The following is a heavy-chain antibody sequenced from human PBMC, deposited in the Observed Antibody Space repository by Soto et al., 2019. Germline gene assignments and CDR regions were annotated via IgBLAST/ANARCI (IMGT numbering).Heavy chain of an antibody. Sequence: ASVKVSCKASEYTFTNYALHWVRQAPGQRLEWMGWINAGNGNTEYSQKFQGRVTITRDTSASTAYMELSSLRSEDTAVYYCARGNVGAIDYWGQVTLVTVSS. V-gene: IGHV1-3*01. D-gene: IGHD3-16*01. CDR3: ARGNVGAIDY. CDR2: INAGNGNT. J-gene: IGHJ4*02. CDR1: EYTFTNYA.